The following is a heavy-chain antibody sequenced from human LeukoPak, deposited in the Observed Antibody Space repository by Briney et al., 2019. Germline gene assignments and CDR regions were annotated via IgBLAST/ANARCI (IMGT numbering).Heavy chain of an antibody. CDR3: ASQKETLYDSSGNY. V-gene: IGHV3-23*01. D-gene: IGHD3-22*01. Sequence: ETLSLTCTVSGGSISSRSYYWGWIRQPPGKGLEWVSAISSSGGSTYYADSVKGRFTISRDNSRNTLYLQMNSLRAEDTAVYYCASQKETLYDSSGNYWGQGTLVTVSS. CDR2: ISSSGGST. CDR1: GGSISSRSYY. J-gene: IGHJ4*02.